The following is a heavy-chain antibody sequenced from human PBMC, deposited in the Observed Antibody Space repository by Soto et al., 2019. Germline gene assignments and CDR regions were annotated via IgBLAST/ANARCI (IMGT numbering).Heavy chain of an antibody. Sequence: SETLSLTCTVSGGSISSRSHYWGWIRQSPGKHLEWIGSSYYRGSTHYNPSLKTRVTISVDTSKNQVFLKVFSVTAADTAVYYCGCLEGLATISYYFYYWGQGALVTVSS. CDR2: SYYRGST. D-gene: IGHD3-9*01. V-gene: IGHV4-39*01. CDR3: GCLEGLATISYYFYY. CDR1: GGSISSRSHY. J-gene: IGHJ4*02.